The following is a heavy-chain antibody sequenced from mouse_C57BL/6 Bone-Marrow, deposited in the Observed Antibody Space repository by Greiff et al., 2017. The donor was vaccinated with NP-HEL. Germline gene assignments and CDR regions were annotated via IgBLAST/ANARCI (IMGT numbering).Heavy chain of an antibody. V-gene: IGHV14-4*01. CDR3: TTWDGLAY. CDR1: GFNIKDDY. D-gene: IGHD4-1*01. CDR2: IDPENGDT. Sequence: VQLQQSGAELVRPGASVKLSCTASGFNIKDDYMHWVKQRPEQGLEWIGWIDPENGDTEYASKFQGKATITADTSSNTAYLQLSSLTSEDTAVYYCTTWDGLAYWGQGTLVTVSA. J-gene: IGHJ3*01.